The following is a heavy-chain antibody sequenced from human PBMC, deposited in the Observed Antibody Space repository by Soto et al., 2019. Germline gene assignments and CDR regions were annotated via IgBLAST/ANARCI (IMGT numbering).Heavy chain of an antibody. CDR3: ARRGSGSYYYY. Sequence: EVQLLESGGGLVQPGGSLRLSCAASGFTFSSYAMRWVRQAPVKGLEWVSAISGSGDSTYYADSVKGRFTISRDNSKNTLYLQINSLRAEDTAVYYCARRGSGSYYYYWGQGTLVTVSS. J-gene: IGHJ4*02. CDR2: ISGSGDST. CDR1: GFTFSSYA. D-gene: IGHD1-26*01. V-gene: IGHV3-23*01.